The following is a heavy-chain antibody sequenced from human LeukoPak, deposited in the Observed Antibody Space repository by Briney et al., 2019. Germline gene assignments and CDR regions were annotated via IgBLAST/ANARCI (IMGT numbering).Heavy chain of an antibody. CDR2: IDGGGGST. CDR3: AKDRTGSGSYYPDY. CDR1: GFTFSTYA. V-gene: IGHV3-23*01. J-gene: IGHJ4*02. D-gene: IGHD3-10*01. Sequence: GGSLRLSCAASGFTFSTYAMTWVRQAPGKGLEWVSGIDGGGGSTYYADSVKGRFTISRDNSQNTLYLQMNSLRAEDTAVYYCAKDRTGSGSYYPDYWGQGTLVTVSS.